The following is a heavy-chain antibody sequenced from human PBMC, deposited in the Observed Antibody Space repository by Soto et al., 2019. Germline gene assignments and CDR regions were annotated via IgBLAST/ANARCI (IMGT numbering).Heavy chain of an antibody. CDR3: ARVYYYGSGRRYYYGMDV. CDR2: IYYSGST. V-gene: IGHV4-59*01. J-gene: IGHJ6*02. D-gene: IGHD3-10*01. CDR1: GGSLSSYY. Sequence: SETLSLTCVVSGGSLSSYYWSWIRQPPGKGLEWIGYIYYSGSTNYNPSLKSRVTISVDTSKNQFSLKLSSVTAADTAVYYCARVYYYGSGRRYYYGMDVWGQGTTVTVSS.